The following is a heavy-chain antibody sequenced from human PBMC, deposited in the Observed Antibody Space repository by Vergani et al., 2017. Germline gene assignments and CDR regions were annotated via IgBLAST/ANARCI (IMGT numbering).Heavy chain of an antibody. CDR3: ARQSXSGANCYSRYYED. CDR2: VYPADSDT. D-gene: IGHD3-22*01. CDR1: GYNFDIYW. Sequence: EMQLVQSGAEVRKPGESVTISCRTSGYNFDIYWIGWVRQMPGKGLEWMGIVYPADSDTRYSPSFKGQVTVSADKSTSTACLEWSGLKVTDTAIYYCARQSXSGANCYSRYYEDWGQGTLVIVSS. V-gene: IGHV5-51*01. J-gene: IGHJ1*01.